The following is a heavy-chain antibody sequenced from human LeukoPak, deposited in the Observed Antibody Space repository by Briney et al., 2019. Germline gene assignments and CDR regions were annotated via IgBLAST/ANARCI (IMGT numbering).Heavy chain of an antibody. V-gene: IGHV3-48*04. CDR1: KFPFSSYS. J-gene: IGHJ4*02. CDR3: ARGSFLTGELDY. D-gene: IGHD3-9*01. CDR2: ISSSSSSI. Sequence: PGGSLRLSCTASKFPFSSYSMTWVRQAPGKGLEWLSYISSSSSSIYYADSVEGRFTISRDNAKNSLYLQMNTLRVEDTAVYYCARGSFLTGELDYWGQGTLVTVSS.